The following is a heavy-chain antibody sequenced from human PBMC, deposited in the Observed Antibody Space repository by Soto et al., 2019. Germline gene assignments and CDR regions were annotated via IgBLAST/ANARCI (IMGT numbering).Heavy chain of an antibody. CDR3: ARLDYYDSSGYFAFDI. J-gene: IGHJ3*02. V-gene: IGHV3-21*01. CDR2: ISSSSSYI. Sequence: GGSLRLSCAASGFTFSSYSMNWVRQAPGKGLEWVSSISSSSSYIYYADSVKGRFTISRDNAKNSLYLQMNSLRAEDTAVYYCARLDYYDSSGYFAFDIWGQGTMVTVSS. D-gene: IGHD3-22*01. CDR1: GFTFSSYS.